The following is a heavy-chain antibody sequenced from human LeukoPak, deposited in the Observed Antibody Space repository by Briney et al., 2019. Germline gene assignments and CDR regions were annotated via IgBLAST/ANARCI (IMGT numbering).Heavy chain of an antibody. CDR3: ARLSYYYGSGSYWQEVDY. D-gene: IGHD3-10*01. Sequence: SQTLSLTCTVSGGSISSGGYYWSWIRQHPGKGLEWIGYIYYSGSTYYNPSLKSRVTISVDTSKNQFSLKLSSVTAADTAVYYCARLSYYYGSGSYWQEVDYWGQGTLVTVSS. CDR1: GGSISSGGYY. CDR2: IYYSGST. J-gene: IGHJ4*02. V-gene: IGHV4-31*03.